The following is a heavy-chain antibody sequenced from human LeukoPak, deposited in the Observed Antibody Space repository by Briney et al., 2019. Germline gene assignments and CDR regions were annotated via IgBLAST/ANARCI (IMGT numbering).Heavy chain of an antibody. Sequence: ASVRVSCKASGYTFTGYYMHWVRQAPGQGLEWMGWINPNSGGTNYAQKFQGRVTMTRDTSISTAYMELSRLRSDDTAVYYCARSLYCTNGVCYTKYYYYMDVWGKGTTVTVSS. J-gene: IGHJ6*03. CDR3: ARSLYCTNGVCYTKYYYYMDV. CDR1: GYTFTGYY. D-gene: IGHD2-8*01. CDR2: INPNSGGT. V-gene: IGHV1-2*02.